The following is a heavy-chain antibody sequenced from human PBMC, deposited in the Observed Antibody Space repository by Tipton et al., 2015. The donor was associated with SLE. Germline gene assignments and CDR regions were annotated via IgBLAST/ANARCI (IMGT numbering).Heavy chain of an antibody. Sequence: TLSLTCTVSGGSXSSHYWSWVRQPPGKGLEWIGSIYYSGSTYYNPSLKSRVTISVDTPKNQFSLTLRSVTAADTAVYYCASSKTGTTNAFDYWGQGTLVTVSS. J-gene: IGHJ4*02. CDR2: IYYSGST. CDR1: GGSXSSHY. V-gene: IGHV4-59*05. D-gene: IGHD1-7*01. CDR3: ASSKTGTTNAFDY.